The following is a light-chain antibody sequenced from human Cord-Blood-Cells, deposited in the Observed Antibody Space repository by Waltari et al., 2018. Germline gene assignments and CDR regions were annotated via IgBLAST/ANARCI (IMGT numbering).Light chain of an antibody. CDR1: SSDVGGYHH. CDR2: EVS. CDR3: SSYAGSNNLV. J-gene: IGLJ2*01. Sequence: QSALTQPPSASGSPGQSVTISCTGTSSDVGGYHHVSWYQQHPGKATKLMFYEVSKRPSGVPDRLSGSKSGNTASLIVSWLQAEDEADYYCSSYAGSNNLVFGGGTKLTVL. V-gene: IGLV2-8*01.